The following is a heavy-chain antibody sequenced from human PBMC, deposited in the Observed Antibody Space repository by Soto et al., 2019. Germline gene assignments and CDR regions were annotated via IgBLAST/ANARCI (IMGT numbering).Heavy chain of an antibody. Sequence: QVQLQESGPGLVKPSQTLSLTCTVSGGSISSGGYYWSWIRQHPGKGLEWIGYIYYSGSTYYNPSLKRRVTISVDTSKNQFDLKLSSVTAADTAVYYCARDHPYCSSTSCYVIYYYYGMDGWGQGTTVTVSS. V-gene: IGHV4-31*03. D-gene: IGHD2-2*01. CDR2: IYYSGST. CDR1: GGSISSGGYY. J-gene: IGHJ6*02. CDR3: ARDHPYCSSTSCYVIYYYYGMDG.